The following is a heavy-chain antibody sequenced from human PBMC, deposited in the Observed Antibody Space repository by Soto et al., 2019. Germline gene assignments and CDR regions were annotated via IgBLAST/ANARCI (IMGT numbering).Heavy chain of an antibody. V-gene: IGHV1-69*08. Sequence: QVQLVQSGAEVKKPGSSVKVSCKASGGTISNYTISWVRQAPGQGLEWMGRVVPVLNIRNYAQKFQGRVDITADKSHSTAYMELSSLRSEDTAVYYCAREWGGYCSGGSCYSEFAFDIWGQGTKVTASS. CDR2: VVPVLNIR. J-gene: IGHJ3*02. CDR3: AREWGGYCSGGSCYSEFAFDI. CDR1: GGTISNYT. D-gene: IGHD2-15*01.